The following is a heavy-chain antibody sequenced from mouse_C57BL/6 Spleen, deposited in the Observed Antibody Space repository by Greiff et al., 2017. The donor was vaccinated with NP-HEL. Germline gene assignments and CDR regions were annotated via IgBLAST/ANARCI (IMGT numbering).Heavy chain of an antibody. J-gene: IGHJ3*01. CDR2: INPNNGGT. D-gene: IGHD2-4*01. Sequence: EVQLQQSGPELVKPGASVKISCKASGYTFTDYYMNWVKQSHGKSLEWIGDINPNNGGTSYNQQFKGKATLTVDKSSSTAYMELRSLTSEDSAVYYCARGGDYDGIFAYWGQGTLVTVSA. V-gene: IGHV1-26*01. CDR1: GYTFTDYY. CDR3: ARGGDYDGIFAY.